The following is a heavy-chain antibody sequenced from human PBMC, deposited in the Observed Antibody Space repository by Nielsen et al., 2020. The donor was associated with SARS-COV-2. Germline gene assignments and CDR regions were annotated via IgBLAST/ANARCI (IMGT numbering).Heavy chain of an antibody. CDR2: IKQDGSEK. D-gene: IGHD4-17*01. CDR3: AREYYGDYSSFDY. J-gene: IGHJ4*02. Sequence: VRQAPGKGLEWVANIKQDGSEKYYVDSVKGRFTISRDNAKNSPYLQMNSLRAENTAVYYCAREYYGDYSSFDYWGQGTLVTVSS. V-gene: IGHV3-7*01.